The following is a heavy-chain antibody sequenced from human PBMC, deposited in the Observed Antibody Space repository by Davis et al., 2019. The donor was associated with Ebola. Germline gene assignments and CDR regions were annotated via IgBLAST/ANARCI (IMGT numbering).Heavy chain of an antibody. CDR2: IYPGDSDT. V-gene: IGHV5-51*01. D-gene: IGHD4-17*01. CDR1: GYSFTSYW. Sequence: GESLKISCKGPGYSFTSYWIGWVRQLPGKGLEWMGIIYPGDSDTSYSPSFQGQVTISADKSISTAYLQWSSLKASDTAMYYCARLRLRDSYYYGMDVWGQGTTVTVSS. CDR3: ARLRLRDSYYYGMDV. J-gene: IGHJ6*02.